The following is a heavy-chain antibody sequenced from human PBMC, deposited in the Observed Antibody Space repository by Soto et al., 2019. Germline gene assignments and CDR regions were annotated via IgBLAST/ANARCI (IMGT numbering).Heavy chain of an antibody. Sequence: PSETLSLTCTVSGGSISSYYWIWIRQPAGKGLEWIGRIYTSGSTNYNPSLKSRVTMSVDTSKNQFSLKLSSVTAADTAVYYCAREHEGKNIVVVPAAISFYGMDVWGQGTTVTVSS. D-gene: IGHD2-2*02. CDR1: GGSISSYY. CDR2: IYTSGST. J-gene: IGHJ6*02. CDR3: AREHEGKNIVVVPAAISFYGMDV. V-gene: IGHV4-4*07.